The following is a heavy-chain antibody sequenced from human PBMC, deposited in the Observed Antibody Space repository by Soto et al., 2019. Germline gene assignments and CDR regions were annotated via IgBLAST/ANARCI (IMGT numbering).Heavy chain of an antibody. CDR1: GFTFSSYA. CDR3: AKRPQDIVVVPAANGGYSGYDYYFDY. CDR2: ISGSGGST. Sequence: GGSLRLACAASGFTFSSYAMSWVRQAPGKGLEWVSAISGSGGSTYYADSVKGRFTISRDNSKNTLYLQMNSLRAEDTAVYYCAKRPQDIVVVPAANGGYSGYDYYFDYWGQGTLVTVSS. D-gene: IGHD2-2*01. V-gene: IGHV3-23*01. J-gene: IGHJ4*02.